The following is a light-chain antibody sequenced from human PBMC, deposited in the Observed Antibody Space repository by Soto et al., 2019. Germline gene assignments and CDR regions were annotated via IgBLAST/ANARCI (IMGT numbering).Light chain of an antibody. V-gene: IGKV3-20*01. CDR3: QQYGSSPWT. J-gene: IGKJ1*01. CDR1: QSVSSSY. Sequence: EIVVTQSPGTLSLSPGERATLSCRASQSVSSSYLAWYQQKPGQAPRPLIYCASSRAIGIPDRFSGSGSGTDFALTISRLEPEDFAVYYRQQYGSSPWTFGLGTKVEIK. CDR2: CAS.